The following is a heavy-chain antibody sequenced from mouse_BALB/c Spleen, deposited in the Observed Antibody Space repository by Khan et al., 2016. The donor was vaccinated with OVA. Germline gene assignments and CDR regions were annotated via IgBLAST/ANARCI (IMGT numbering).Heavy chain of an antibody. D-gene: IGHD3-1*01. Sequence: QMQLEESGAELVRPGTSVKMSCKAAGYTFTNYWIGWVKQRPGHGLEWIGDTYPGGGYTNYNEKFKGKATLTADTSSSTAYMQLSGLSSEDSDIYYCARRWAARATWDYFDYWGQGTTLTVSS. CDR2: TYPGGGYT. CDR1: GYTFTNYW. V-gene: IGHV1-63*02. J-gene: IGHJ2*01. CDR3: ARRWAARATWDYFDY.